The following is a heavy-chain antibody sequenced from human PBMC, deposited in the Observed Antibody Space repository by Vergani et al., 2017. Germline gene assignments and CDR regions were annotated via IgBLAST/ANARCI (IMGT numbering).Heavy chain of an antibody. CDR3: ARDIRWELLGYYYYMDV. Sequence: QVQLVQSGAEVKKPGASVKVSCTASGYTLTSCGSSWVRQAPAQGLDWIGWISAYNGNTNYAHKLQGRVTMTTDTSTSTAYMELRSLRSDDTAVYYCARDIRWELLGYYYYMDVWGKGP. CDR2: ISAYNGNT. D-gene: IGHD1-26*01. V-gene: IGHV1-18*01. J-gene: IGHJ6*03. CDR1: GYTLTSCG.